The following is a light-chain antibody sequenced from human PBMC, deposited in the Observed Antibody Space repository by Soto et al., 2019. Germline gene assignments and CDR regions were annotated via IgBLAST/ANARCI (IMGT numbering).Light chain of an antibody. V-gene: IGKV3-20*01. CDR1: QSISSSY. CDR2: GAS. Sequence: ENVVTQSPGTLSFSPGERATLSCRASQSISSSYLAWYQQKPCHPPRLLIYGASNRATGIPDRFSGSGSGTEFTLTISRLEPEDFAVYYCQQYSGSPPLTFGGGTKVEIK. CDR3: QQYSGSPPLT. J-gene: IGKJ4*01.